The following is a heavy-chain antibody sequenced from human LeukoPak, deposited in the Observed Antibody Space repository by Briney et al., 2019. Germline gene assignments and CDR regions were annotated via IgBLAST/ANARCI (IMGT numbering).Heavy chain of an antibody. J-gene: IGHJ5*01. CDR1: GFIFNTYS. D-gene: IGHD1-14*01. CDR3: ARDSPDTGAWFDS. CDR2: ISSTSFTI. Sequence: GGSLRLSCAASGFIFNTYSMNWVRQAPGKGLEGVSYISSTSFTIYYTDSVKGRFTVSSDNAKNSLYLQMNSLRPEDTAVYYCARDSPDTGAWFDSCGQGILVTVSS. V-gene: IGHV3-48*04.